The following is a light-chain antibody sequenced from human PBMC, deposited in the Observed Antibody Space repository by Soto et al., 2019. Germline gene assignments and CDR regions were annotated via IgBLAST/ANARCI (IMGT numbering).Light chain of an antibody. CDR3: QHYNSYSEA. Sequence: RRPQYTSTLSLAVGDRVTPTCRVSQSISSCLAWYQQKPGKAPKLLIYEASTLTSGVPSRFSGSGSGTEFTLTISSLQSDDFAIYYCQHYNSYSEASGQGTKVDIK. CDR1: QSISSC. J-gene: IGKJ1*01. CDR2: EAS. V-gene: IGKV1-5*03.